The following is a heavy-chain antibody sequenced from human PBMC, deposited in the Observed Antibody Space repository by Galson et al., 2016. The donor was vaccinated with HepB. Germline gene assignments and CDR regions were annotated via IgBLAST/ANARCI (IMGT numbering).Heavy chain of an antibody. CDR1: GYTFTGYS. CDR3: ARDGGSGSIMF. J-gene: IGHJ4*02. CDR2: INPNSGNT. Sequence: SVKVSCKASGYTFTGYSIHWVRQAPGHGLEWVGWINPNSGNTNYAQKIQGRVTMTRETSISTVYMDLSSLKSHDTAVYYCARDGGSGSIMFWGQGTLVTVSS. D-gene: IGHD6-19*01. V-gene: IGHV1-2*02.